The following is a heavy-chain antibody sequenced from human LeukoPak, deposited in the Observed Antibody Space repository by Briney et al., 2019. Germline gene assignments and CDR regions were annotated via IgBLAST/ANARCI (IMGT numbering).Heavy chain of an antibody. D-gene: IGHD7-27*01. CDR1: GFTFSSYG. CDR3: ARSKKLGIFDY. V-gene: IGHV3-53*01. CDR2: IYSGGST. Sequence: QPGGSLRLSCAASGFTFSSYGMHWVRQAPGKGLEWVSVIYSGGSTYYADSVKGRFTISRDNSKNTLYLQMNSLRAEDTAVYYCARSKKLGIFDYWGQGTLVTVSS. J-gene: IGHJ4*02.